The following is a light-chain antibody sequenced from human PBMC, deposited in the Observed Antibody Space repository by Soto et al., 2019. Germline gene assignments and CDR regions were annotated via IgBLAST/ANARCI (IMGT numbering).Light chain of an antibody. CDR2: DAS. V-gene: IGKV3-11*01. Sequence: EIVLTQSPATLSLSPGERATLSCRASQSISSALAWYQQRPGQPPRLLIYDASDRADGIPARFSGTRSGTDFTLTISSLEPEDFAVYYCQQRSNWLTFGGGTRVDIK. CDR1: QSISSA. CDR3: QQRSNWLT. J-gene: IGKJ4*01.